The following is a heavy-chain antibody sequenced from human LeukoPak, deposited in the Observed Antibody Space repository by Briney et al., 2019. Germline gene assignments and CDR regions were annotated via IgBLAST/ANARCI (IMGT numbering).Heavy chain of an antibody. D-gene: IGHD1-26*01. V-gene: IGHV3-49*04. J-gene: IGHJ4*02. CDR2: IRSKPYGGTV. Sequence: GGSLRLSCTASGFTFGNYAVTWVRQAPGKGLEWVGFIRSKPYGGTVEYAASVQGRFTISRDDSKTIAYLEMNSLKTEDTAVYYCSRYGFVGADFDYWGRGTLVTVSS. CDR3: SRYGFVGADFDY. CDR1: GFTFGNYA.